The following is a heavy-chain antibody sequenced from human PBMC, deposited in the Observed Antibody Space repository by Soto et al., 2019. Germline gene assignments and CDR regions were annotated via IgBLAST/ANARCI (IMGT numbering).Heavy chain of an antibody. V-gene: IGHV3-30*18. CDR3: AKDFYDLRSSWYRPYYYYYYMDV. CDR2: ISYDGSNK. J-gene: IGHJ6*03. D-gene: IGHD6-13*01. CDR1: GFTFSSYG. Sequence: QVQLVESGGGVVQPGRSLRLSCAASGFTFSSYGMHWVRQAPGKGLEWVAVISYDGSNKYYADSVKGRFTISRDNSKNTLYLQMNSLRAEDTAVYYCAKDFYDLRSSWYRPYYYYYYMDVWGKGPRSPSP.